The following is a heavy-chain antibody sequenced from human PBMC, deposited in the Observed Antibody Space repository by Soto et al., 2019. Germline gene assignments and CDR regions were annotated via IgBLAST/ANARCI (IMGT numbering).Heavy chain of an antibody. CDR2: INHSGST. V-gene: IGHV4-34*01. CDR1: GGSFSGYY. J-gene: IGHJ5*02. D-gene: IGHD2-15*01. Sequence: QVQLQQWGAGLLKPSETLSLTCAVYGGSFSGYYWSWIRQPPGKGLEWIGEINHSGSTNYNPSLKSRVTISVDTSKNQFSLQLSSVTAADTAVYYCAREWFGVVAAPGWFDPWGQGTLVTVSS. CDR3: AREWFGVVAAPGWFDP.